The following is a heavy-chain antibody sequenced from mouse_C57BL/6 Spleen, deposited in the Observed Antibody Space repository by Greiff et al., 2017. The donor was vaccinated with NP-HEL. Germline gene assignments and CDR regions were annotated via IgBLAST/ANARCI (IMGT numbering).Heavy chain of an antibody. Sequence: EVMLVESGGGLVKPGGSLKLSCAASGFTFSDYGMHWVRQAPEKGLEWVAYISSGSSTIYYADTVKGRFTISRDNAKNTLFLQMTSLRSEDTAMYYCAQGDYYDEYYYAMDYWGQGTSVTVSS. CDR1: GFTFSDYG. CDR3: AQGDYYDEYYYAMDY. V-gene: IGHV5-17*01. CDR2: ISSGSSTI. D-gene: IGHD1-1*01. J-gene: IGHJ4*01.